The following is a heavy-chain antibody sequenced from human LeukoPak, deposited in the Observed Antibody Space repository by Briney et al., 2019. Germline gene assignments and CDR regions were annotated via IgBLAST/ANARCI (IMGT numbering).Heavy chain of an antibody. Sequence: PSETLSLTCIVSGGSISSLNLWSWLRQPPGKGLEWIGEMYLGGTTNFNPSLKSRVTILIDKSKNRLSLQLTSVTAADTAVYYCAGLEGRYSTDWFYFFDYWGQGAPVTVSS. V-gene: IGHV4-4*02. D-gene: IGHD6-19*01. J-gene: IGHJ4*02. CDR3: AGLEGRYSTDWFYFFDY. CDR2: MYLGGTT. CDR1: GGSISSLNL.